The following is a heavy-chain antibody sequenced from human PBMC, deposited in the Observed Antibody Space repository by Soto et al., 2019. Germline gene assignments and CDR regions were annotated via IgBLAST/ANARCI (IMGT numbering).Heavy chain of an antibody. CDR3: VVRVGGYQYYYYYGMEV. J-gene: IGHJ6*02. CDR2: IIPIFGTA. D-gene: IGHD3-10*01. V-gene: IGHV1-69*06. Sequence: ASVKVSCKASGCTFSSYAISWVRQAPGQGLEWMGGIIPIFGTANYAQKFQGRVTITADKSTSTAYMELSSLRSEDTAVYYCVVRVGGYQYYYYYGMEVWGQGTTVTVSS. CDR1: GCTFSSYA.